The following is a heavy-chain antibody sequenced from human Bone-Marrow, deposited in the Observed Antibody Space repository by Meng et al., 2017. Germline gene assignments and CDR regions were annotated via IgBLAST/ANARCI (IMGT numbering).Heavy chain of an antibody. CDR2: IYYSGRT. CDR3: ARTPHRVGATDWYYFDY. CDR1: GGSVSSGSYY. J-gene: IGHJ4*02. Sequence: SETLSLTCTVSGGSVSSGSYYWSWIRQPPGKGLEWIGYIYYSGRTNYNPSLKSRVTISVDTSKNQFSLKLSSVTAADTAVYYCARTPHRVGATDWYYFDYWGQRTLVTVSS. D-gene: IGHD1-26*01. V-gene: IGHV4-61*01.